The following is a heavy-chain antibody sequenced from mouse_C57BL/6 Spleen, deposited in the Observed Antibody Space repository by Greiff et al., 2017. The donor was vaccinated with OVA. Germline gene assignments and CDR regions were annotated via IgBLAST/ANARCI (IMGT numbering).Heavy chain of an antibody. CDR3: ARRIYYYGSSPYYYAMDY. CDR1: GFTFSDYG. J-gene: IGHJ4*01. Sequence: EVKLMESGGGLVKPGGSLKLSCAASGFTFSDYGMHWVRQAPEKGLEWVAYISSGSSTIYYADTVKGRFTISRDNAKNTLFLQMTSLRSEDTAMYYCARRIYYYGSSPYYYAMDYWGQGTSVTVSS. CDR2: ISSGSSTI. V-gene: IGHV5-17*01. D-gene: IGHD1-1*01.